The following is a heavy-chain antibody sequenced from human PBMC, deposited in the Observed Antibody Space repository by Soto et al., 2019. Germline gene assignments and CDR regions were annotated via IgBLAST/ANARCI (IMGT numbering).Heavy chain of an antibody. CDR2: IYHSGST. CDR1: GGSISSGGYS. CDR3: AGGEGAYSYYGMDV. Sequence: SETLSLTCAVSGGSISSGGYSWSWIRQPPGKGLEWIGYIYHSGSTYYNPSLKSRVTISVDRSKNQFSLKLSSVTAADTAVYYCAGGEGAYSYYGMDVWGEGTTVTVSS. D-gene: IGHD1-26*01. J-gene: IGHJ6*04. V-gene: IGHV4-30-2*01.